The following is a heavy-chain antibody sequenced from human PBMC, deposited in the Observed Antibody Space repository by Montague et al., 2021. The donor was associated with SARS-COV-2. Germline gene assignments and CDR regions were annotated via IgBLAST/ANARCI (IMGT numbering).Heavy chain of an antibody. Sequence: SETLSLTCRVSCASIGTSNWWAWGSQTPGKGRDWIGENFHSGTIKYNPSLKSRVSISVDKSNNQFSLRLSSLIAADTAVYYCATLSRRTAAGTRDYFGLDVWGQGTTVVVSS. D-gene: IGHD6-13*01. J-gene: IGHJ6*02. CDR3: ATLSRRTAAGTRDYFGLDV. CDR2: NFHSGTI. V-gene: IGHV4-4*02. CDR1: CASIGTSNW.